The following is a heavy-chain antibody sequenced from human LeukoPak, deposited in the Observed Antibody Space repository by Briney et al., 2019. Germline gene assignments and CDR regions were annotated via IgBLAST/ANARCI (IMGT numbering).Heavy chain of an antibody. CDR2: INHSGST. J-gene: IGHJ4*02. D-gene: IGHD2-15*01. V-gene: IGHV4-34*01. CDR3: ARFPRLLRLYYLDY. CDR1: GGSFSGYY. Sequence: SETLSLTCAVYGGSFSGYYWSWIRQPPGKGLEWIGEINHSGSTNYNPSLKSRVTISVDTSKNQFSLKLSSVTAADTAVYYCARFPRLLRLYYLDYWGQGTLVTVSS.